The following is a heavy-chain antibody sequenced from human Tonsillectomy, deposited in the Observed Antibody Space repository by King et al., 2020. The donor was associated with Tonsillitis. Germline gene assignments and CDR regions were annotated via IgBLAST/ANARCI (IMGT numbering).Heavy chain of an antibody. CDR3: ARPALLAAFGAFDV. CDR1: GVSIRNSNYY. Sequence: QLQESGPGLVKPSETLSLTCTVSGVSIRNSNYYWAWNRQPPGKGLEWIWSIYYSGDTYYNPSLKTRVTISVDTSKNQFSLKLTSVTAADTAVYYCARPALLAAFGAFDVWGLGTMVAVSS. V-gene: IGHV4-39*01. CDR2: IYYSGDT. J-gene: IGHJ3*01. D-gene: IGHD6-13*01.